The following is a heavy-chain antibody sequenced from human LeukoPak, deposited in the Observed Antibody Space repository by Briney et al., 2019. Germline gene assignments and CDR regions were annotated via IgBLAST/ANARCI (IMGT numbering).Heavy chain of an antibody. CDR1: GGSISSSSYY. D-gene: IGHD3-3*01. CDR3: ARGAQYYDFWSGYYMGPVANWFDP. Sequence: SETLSLTCTVSGGSISSSSYYWGWIRQPPGKGLEWIGSIYYSGSTNYNPSLKSRVTISVDTSKNQFSLKLSSVTAADTAVYYCARGAQYYDFWSGYYMGPVANWFDPWGQGTLVTVSS. CDR2: IYYSGST. V-gene: IGHV4-39*07. J-gene: IGHJ5*02.